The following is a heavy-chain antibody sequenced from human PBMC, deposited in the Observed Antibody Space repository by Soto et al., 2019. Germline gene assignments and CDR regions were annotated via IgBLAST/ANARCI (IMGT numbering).Heavy chain of an antibody. V-gene: IGHV3-21*01. J-gene: IGHJ6*02. D-gene: IGHD3-22*01. Sequence: GGSLRLSCAASGFTFSSYSMNWVRQAPGKGLEWVSSISSSSSYIYYADSVKGRFTISRDNAKNSLYLQMNSLRAEDTAVYYCARNDYDSSGPYYYYGMDVWGQGTTVTVSS. CDR3: ARNDYDSSGPYYYYGMDV. CDR2: ISSSSSYI. CDR1: GFTFSSYS.